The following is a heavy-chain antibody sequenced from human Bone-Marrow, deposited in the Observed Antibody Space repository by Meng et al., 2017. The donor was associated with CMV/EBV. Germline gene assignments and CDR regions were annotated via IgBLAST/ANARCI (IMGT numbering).Heavy chain of an antibody. CDR1: GGSFSGYY. CDR3: CGRSRQLARVRPFDY. Sequence: QVSLQQWGVGLLKPSETLSPTCAVYGGSFSGYYWSWIRQPPGKGLEWIGEINHSGSTNYNPSLKSRDTISVDTSKNQFSLKLSSVTAADTAVYYCCGRSRQLARVRPFDYWGQGTLVTVSS. V-gene: IGHV4-34*01. CDR2: INHSGST. J-gene: IGHJ4*02. D-gene: IGHD6-6*01.